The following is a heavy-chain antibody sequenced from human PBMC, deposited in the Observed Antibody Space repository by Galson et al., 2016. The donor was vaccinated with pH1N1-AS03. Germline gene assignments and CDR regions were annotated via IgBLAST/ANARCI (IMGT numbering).Heavy chain of an antibody. J-gene: IGHJ4*02. D-gene: IGHD3-10*01. Sequence: QSGAEVKKPGESLKISCKGSGYSFTSYWIGWVRQMPGKGLEWMGIIYPGDSDTRYSPSFQGQVTISADKSISTAYLQWSSLKASDTAMYYFARLGYYGSHSSFVYFDFWGQGTLVTVSS. CDR2: IYPGDSDT. V-gene: IGHV5-51*01. CDR1: GYSFTSYW. CDR3: ARLGYYGSHSSFVYFDF.